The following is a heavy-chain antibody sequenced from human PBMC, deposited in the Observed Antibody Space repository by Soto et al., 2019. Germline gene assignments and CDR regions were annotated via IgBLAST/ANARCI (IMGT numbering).Heavy chain of an antibody. CDR3: ARIHITDDNSVIFDY. Sequence: PGESLKISCKGSGYSFTSYWIGWVRQMPGKGLEWMGIIYPGDSDTRYSPSFQGQVTISADKSISTAYLQWSSLKASDTAMYYCARIHITDDNSVIFDYWGQGTLVTVSS. CDR1: GYSFTSYW. D-gene: IGHD3-22*01. V-gene: IGHV5-51*01. J-gene: IGHJ4*02. CDR2: IYPGDSDT.